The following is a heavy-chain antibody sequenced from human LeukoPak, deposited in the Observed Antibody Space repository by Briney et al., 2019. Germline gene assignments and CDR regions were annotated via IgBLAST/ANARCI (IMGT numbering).Heavy chain of an antibody. V-gene: IGHV4-59*02. J-gene: IGHJ4*02. D-gene: IGHD2-2*01. Sequence: SETLSLTCSVPGDSVSTSHWSWIRQPPGKGLEWIGYIYYSGRTNYNPSLKSRVTISVDTSKNQFSLKLSSVTAADTAVYYCARSSTGSYFDYWGQGTLVTVSS. CDR2: IYYSGRT. CDR3: ARSSTGSYFDY. CDR1: GDSVSTSH.